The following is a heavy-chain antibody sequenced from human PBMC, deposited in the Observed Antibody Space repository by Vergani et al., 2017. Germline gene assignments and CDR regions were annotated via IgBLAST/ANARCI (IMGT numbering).Heavy chain of an antibody. Sequence: QVQLVESGGGVVQPGGSLRLSCAASGFTFSSYGMHWVRQAPGKGLEWVAFIRYDGSNKYYADSVKGRFTISRDNSKNTLYLQMNSLRAEDTAVYYCAKDWLGYGSSTSCHAFDIWGQGTMVTVSS. V-gene: IGHV3-30*02. CDR3: AKDWLGYGSSTSCHAFDI. CDR1: GFTFSSYG. J-gene: IGHJ3*02. CDR2: IRYDGSNK. D-gene: IGHD2-2*01.